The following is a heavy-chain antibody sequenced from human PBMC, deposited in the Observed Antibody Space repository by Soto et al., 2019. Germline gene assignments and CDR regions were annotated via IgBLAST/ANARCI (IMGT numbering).Heavy chain of an antibody. J-gene: IGHJ3*02. V-gene: IGHV1-69*13. CDR1: GGTFSSYA. CDR3: ARDGYNYAFDI. D-gene: IGHD5-12*01. CDR2: IIPIFGTA. Sequence: GASVKVSCKASGGTFSSYAISWVRQAPGQGLEWMGGIIPIFGTANYAQKFQGRVTITADESTSTAYMELSSLRSEDTAVYYCARDGYNYAFDIWGQGTMGTVSS.